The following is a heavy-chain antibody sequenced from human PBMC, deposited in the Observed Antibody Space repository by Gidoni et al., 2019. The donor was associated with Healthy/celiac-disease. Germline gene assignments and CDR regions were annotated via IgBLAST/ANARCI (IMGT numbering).Heavy chain of an antibody. CDR3: ARGHSGSYFEFDY. J-gene: IGHJ4*02. CDR2: IYYRGST. D-gene: IGHD1-26*01. Sequence: QVQLQESGPGLVKPSETLSITCTVHGGSISSYYWSWIRQPPGKGLEWIGYIYYRGSTNHNPSLKSRVTISVDTSKNQFSLKLGSVAAADTAVYYFARGHSGSYFEFDYWGQGTLVTVSS. CDR1: GGSISSYY. V-gene: IGHV4-59*01.